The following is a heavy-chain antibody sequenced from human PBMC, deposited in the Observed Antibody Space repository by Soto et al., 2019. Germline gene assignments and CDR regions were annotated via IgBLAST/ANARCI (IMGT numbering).Heavy chain of an antibody. CDR2: IFHSGST. J-gene: IGHJ4*02. CDR1: GYSISSGYF. CDR3: ARAPGYSYGPEDY. Sequence: WETLSLTGAVSGYSISSGYFWGWIRQPPGKGLEWIGSIFHSGSTFYNPSLKSRVTISLATSKNQFFLKLTSVTAADTAIYYCARAPGYSYGPEDYWGQGTLVTVSS. V-gene: IGHV4-38-2*01. D-gene: IGHD5-18*01.